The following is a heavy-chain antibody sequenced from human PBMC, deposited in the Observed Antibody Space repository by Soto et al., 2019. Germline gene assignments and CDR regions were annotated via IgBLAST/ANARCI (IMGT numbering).Heavy chain of an antibody. CDR3: AAVHLWSGPWTPTSLDY. CDR2: PTHSAST. D-gene: IGHD3-3*02. J-gene: IGHJ4*02. V-gene: IGHV4-4*02. Sequence: PSEPLSLTCPLSGATINSTHLWNWVRQPPGKGLEWIGQPTHSASTTYNPSLTPRGPISVDKPKNPSSLLLTSVPAADTAVHYCAAVHLWSGPWTPTSLDYWGQGT. CDR1: GATINSTHL.